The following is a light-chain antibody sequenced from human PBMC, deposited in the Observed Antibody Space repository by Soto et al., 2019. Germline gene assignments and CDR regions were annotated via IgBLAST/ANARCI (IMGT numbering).Light chain of an antibody. Sequence: EIVLTQSPGTLSLSPEERATLSFGASQSVSNNYLTWYQQKPGQPPSFLIYGASNRATGIPDRFSGSGSGTDFPPTISRLEPEDFAVYYCQQYGSSGTFGQGTKVDIK. CDR1: QSVSNNY. CDR2: GAS. J-gene: IGKJ1*01. V-gene: IGKV3-20*01. CDR3: QQYGSSGT.